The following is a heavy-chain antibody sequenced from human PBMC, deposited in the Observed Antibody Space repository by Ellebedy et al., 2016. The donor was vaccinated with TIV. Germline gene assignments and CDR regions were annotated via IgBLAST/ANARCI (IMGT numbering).Heavy chain of an antibody. J-gene: IGHJ4*02. CDR1: GFTFSNYN. CDR3: ARGGIAVAAYFDY. Sequence: GESLKISCVASGFTFSNYNMNWVRQPPGKGLEWVSSIRSTGSDQYYAESARGRFTISRDNAQNSLFLQMNSLRAEDTAVYYCARGGIAVAAYFDYWGQGTLVTVSS. CDR2: IRSTGSDQ. V-gene: IGHV3-21*01. D-gene: IGHD6-19*01.